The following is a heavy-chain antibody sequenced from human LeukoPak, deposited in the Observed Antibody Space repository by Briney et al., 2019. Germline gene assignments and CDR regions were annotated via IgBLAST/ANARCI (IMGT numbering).Heavy chain of an antibody. V-gene: IGHV4-39*01. CDR1: GDSISSSSYC. CDR3: ARHSRSAYTGYENAFDI. D-gene: IGHD5-12*01. CDR2: IYNSANT. J-gene: IGHJ3*02. Sequence: SEALSLTCTVSGDSISSSSYCWDWIRQPPGKGLEWIGNIYNSANTHYNPSLKTRLTMSVDTSKNQFSLKLNSVTAADTGIYYCARHSRSAYTGYENAFDIWGQGTMVTVSS.